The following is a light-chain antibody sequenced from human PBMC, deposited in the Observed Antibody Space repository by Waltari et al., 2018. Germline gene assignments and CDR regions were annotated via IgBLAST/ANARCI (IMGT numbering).Light chain of an antibody. J-gene: IGKJ2*01. CDR3: QQYNKYSYT. CDR2: EAS. V-gene: IGKV1-5*03. Sequence: DIQMTQSPSTLSASVGDRVTITCRASQTISNWLAWYQQKPGKAPKLLIHEASSLEHGVPSRFSGSRSGTEFTLTISSLQPDDSATYYCQQYNKYSYTFGRGTRLERK. CDR1: QTISNW.